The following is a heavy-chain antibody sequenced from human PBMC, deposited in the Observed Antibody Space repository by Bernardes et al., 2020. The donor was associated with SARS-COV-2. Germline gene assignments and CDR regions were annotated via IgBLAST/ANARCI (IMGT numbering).Heavy chain of an antibody. CDR1: GGSICSSSYY. D-gene: IGHD3-3*01. CDR3: ARQQLGGVTSIGVLTTDRCLDH. V-gene: IGHV4-39*01. Sequence: PQTLSPTCTVSGGSICSSSYYWGWIRQPPGKGREWLGRTNSSPNTHYTPSLQSRVTITVDTSKKQFSLTLSSVSAADTAVYYCARQQLGGVTSIGVLTTDRCLDHRGQGTRVTGSS. CDR2: TNSSPNT. J-gene: IGHJ4*02.